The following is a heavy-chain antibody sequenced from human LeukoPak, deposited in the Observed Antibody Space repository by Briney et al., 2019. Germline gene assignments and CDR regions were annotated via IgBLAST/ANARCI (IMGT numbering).Heavy chain of an antibody. CDR2: IKEDGSEI. D-gene: IGHD4-17*01. V-gene: IGHV3-7*01. J-gene: IGHJ4*02. Sequence: PGGSLRLSCAASGFTFSSHWMGWVRQAPGKELEWVANIKEDGSEIYYVDSVKGRFTISRDNAKNSLYLQMNSLRAEDTALYYCTRRGYGYWGQGTLVTVSS. CDR1: GFTFSSHW. CDR3: TRRGYGY.